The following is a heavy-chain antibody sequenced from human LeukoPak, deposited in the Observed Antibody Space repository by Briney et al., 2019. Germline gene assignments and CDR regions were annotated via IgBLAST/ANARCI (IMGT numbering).Heavy chain of an antibody. D-gene: IGHD5-18*01. CDR1: GFTFSSYG. CDR3: AKDPLDTAMPHYYMDV. V-gene: IGHV3-23*01. CDR2: ISGSGGST. J-gene: IGHJ6*03. Sequence: GGSLRLSCAASGFTFSSYGMSWVRQAPGKGLEWVSVISGSGGSTYYADSVKGRFTISRDNSKNTLYLQMNSLRAEDTAVYYCAKDPLDTAMPHYYMDVWGKGTTVTVSS.